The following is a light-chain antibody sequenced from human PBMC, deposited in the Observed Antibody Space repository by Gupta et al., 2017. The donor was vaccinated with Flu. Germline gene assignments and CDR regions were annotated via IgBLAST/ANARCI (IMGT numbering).Light chain of an antibody. CDR2: QAS. Sequence: DNQMTQSPPALSASVGDRVTITCRATQTITSSLAWYQQSPGKAPKLLIYQASTLESGVPSRFSGSGSGTDFTLTINSLHPDDFGTYYCQQYYQYPWTFGQGTKVEI. CDR1: QTITSS. J-gene: IGKJ1*01. V-gene: IGKV1-5*03. CDR3: QQYYQYPWT.